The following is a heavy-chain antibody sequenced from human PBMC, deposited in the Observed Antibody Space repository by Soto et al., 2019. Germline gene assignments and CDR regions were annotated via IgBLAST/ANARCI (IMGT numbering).Heavy chain of an antibody. D-gene: IGHD3-9*01. V-gene: IGHV4-59*02. J-gene: IGHJ6*02. CDR3: ARDRVHDMKYYYGMDV. CDR2: IHYSGST. CDR1: GASVSSYY. Sequence: QVQLQESGPGLVKPSETLSLTCTVSGASVSSYYWSWIRQPPGQGLEWIGYIHYSGSTNYNPSLKSRVTMSVNTSKDQFSMKLSSVTAADTAVYYCARDRVHDMKYYYGMDVWGQGTTVTVSS.